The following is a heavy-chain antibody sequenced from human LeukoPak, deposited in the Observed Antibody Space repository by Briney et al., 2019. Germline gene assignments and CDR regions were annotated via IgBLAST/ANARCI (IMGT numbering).Heavy chain of an antibody. CDR2: INHSGST. V-gene: IGHV4-34*01. J-gene: IGHJ4*02. CDR3: ARGGFYCGGDCYVDY. CDR1: GGSFSTYY. D-gene: IGHD2-21*02. Sequence: SETLSLTCAVYGGSFSTYYWSWIRQPPGKGLEWIGEINHSGSTNYNPSLRSRVTISVDTSKNQFSLKLSSVTAADTAVYYCARGGFYCGGDCYVDYWGQGTLVTVSS.